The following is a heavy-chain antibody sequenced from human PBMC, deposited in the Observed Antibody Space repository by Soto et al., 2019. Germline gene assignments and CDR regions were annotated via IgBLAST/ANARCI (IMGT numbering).Heavy chain of an antibody. CDR3: ARANWGRAFDI. V-gene: IGHV4-59*01. Sequence: SETLSLTCTVSGGSISSYYWSWIRQPPGKGLEWIGYIYYSGSTNYNPSLKSRVTISVDTSKNQFSLKLSSVTAADTAVYYCARANWGRAFDIWGQGTMVTVSS. CDR2: IYYSGST. CDR1: GGSISSYY. D-gene: IGHD7-27*01. J-gene: IGHJ3*02.